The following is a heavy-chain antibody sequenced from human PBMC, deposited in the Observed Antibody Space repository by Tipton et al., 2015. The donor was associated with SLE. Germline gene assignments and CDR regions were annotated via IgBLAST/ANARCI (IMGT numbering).Heavy chain of an antibody. CDR3: ARDGVTTVTTPDYYYYYAMDV. CDR1: GGSISDYF. Sequence: TLSLTCSISGGSISDYFWSWLRQAPGKGPEWIGHMSDSGNTNYNPSLKSRVTISVDTSKNQFSLKLSSVTAADTAVYYCARDGVTTVTTPDYYYYYAMDVWGRGTTVTVSS. V-gene: IGHV4-59*01. D-gene: IGHD4-17*01. CDR2: MSDSGNT. J-gene: IGHJ6*02.